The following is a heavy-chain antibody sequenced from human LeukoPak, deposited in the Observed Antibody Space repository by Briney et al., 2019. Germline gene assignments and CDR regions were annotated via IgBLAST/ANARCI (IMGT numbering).Heavy chain of an antibody. CDR1: GFTFSSYG. CDR2: ISYDGSNK. Sequence: PGRSLRLSCAASGFTFSSYGMHWVRQAPGKGLEWVAVISYDGSNKYYADSVKGQFTISRDNSKNTLYLQMNSLRAEDTAVYYCAKDDRREYYYGSGSYYPLFDYWGQGTLVTVSS. J-gene: IGHJ4*02. V-gene: IGHV3-30*18. CDR3: AKDDRREYYYGSGSYYPLFDY. D-gene: IGHD3-10*01.